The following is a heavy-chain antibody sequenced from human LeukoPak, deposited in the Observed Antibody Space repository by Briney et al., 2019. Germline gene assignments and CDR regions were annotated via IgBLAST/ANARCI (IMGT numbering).Heavy chain of an antibody. J-gene: IGHJ6*03. CDR3: ARDIHSGSYPYYYYYYMDV. CDR2: IYYSGST. D-gene: IGHD1-26*01. Sequence: SETLSLTCTVSGGSISSYYWGWIRQPPGKGLEWIGYIYYSGSTNYNPSLKSRVTISVDTSKNQFSLKLSSVTAADTAVYYCARDIHSGSYPYYYYYYMDVWGKGTTVTVSS. CDR1: GGSISSYY. V-gene: IGHV4-59*01.